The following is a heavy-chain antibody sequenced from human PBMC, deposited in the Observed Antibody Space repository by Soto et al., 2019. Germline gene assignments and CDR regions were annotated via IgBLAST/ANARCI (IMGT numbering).Heavy chain of an antibody. J-gene: IGHJ4*02. Sequence: QVQLVESGGGVVQPGTSLRLSCAASGFTFTTYAMNWVRQAPGQGLEWVAMVSSDGTNKNYADSVKGRFTVSRDNSKNTLWLQMDSLRAEDTAVYYCARDPDGGQWLFNYWGQGSLVTVSS. V-gene: IGHV3-33*01. CDR1: GFTFTTYA. CDR2: VSSDGTNK. D-gene: IGHD6-19*01. CDR3: ARDPDGGQWLFNY.